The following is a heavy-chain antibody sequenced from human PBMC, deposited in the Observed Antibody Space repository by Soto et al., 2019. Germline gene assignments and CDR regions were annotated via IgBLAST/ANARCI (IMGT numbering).Heavy chain of an antibody. CDR3: AKLRDAAGTDF. V-gene: IGHV3-23*01. D-gene: IGHD6-13*01. Sequence: GGSLRLSCGASGFTFSGYGMSWVRQAPGKGLEWVSSISGSGSSTYYADSVKGRFTISRDNSRTTLNLQMNGLRAGDTAIYYCAKLRDAAGTDFWGQGTLVTVSS. CDR2: ISGSGSST. J-gene: IGHJ4*02. CDR1: GFTFSGYG.